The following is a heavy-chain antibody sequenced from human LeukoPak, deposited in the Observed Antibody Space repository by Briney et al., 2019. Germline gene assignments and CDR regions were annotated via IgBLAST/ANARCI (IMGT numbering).Heavy chain of an antibody. CDR2: TYYRSRWYN. J-gene: IGHJ4*02. CDR3: AGVPGIAAAGDRYFDY. V-gene: IGHV6-1*01. D-gene: IGHD6-13*01. CDR1: GDSVSSNSAA. Sequence: PSQTLSLTCAISGDSVSSNSAAWNWIRQSPSRGLEWLGRTYYRSRWYNEYALSVKSRITIIPDTSKNHFSLQLNSVTPEDTAVYYCAGVPGIAAAGDRYFDYWGQGTLVTVSS.